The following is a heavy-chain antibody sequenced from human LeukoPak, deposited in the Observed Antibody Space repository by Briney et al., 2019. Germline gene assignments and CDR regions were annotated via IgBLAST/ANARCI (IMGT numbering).Heavy chain of an antibody. D-gene: IGHD3-10*02. CDR3: AELGITMIGGV. CDR1: GFTFSNAW. J-gene: IGHJ6*04. CDR2: ISPSGSTI. Sequence: GGSLRLSCAASGFTFSNAWMSWVRQAPGKGLEWVSYISPSGSTIYYADSVKGRFTISKDNGKNSLSLQMSSLRAEDTAVYYCAELGITMIGGVWGKGTTVTISS. V-gene: IGHV3-48*03.